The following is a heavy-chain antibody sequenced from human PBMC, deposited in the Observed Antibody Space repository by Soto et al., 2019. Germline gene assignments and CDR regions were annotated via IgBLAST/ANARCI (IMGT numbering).Heavy chain of an antibody. V-gene: IGHV1-2*02. D-gene: IGHD2-2*02. Sequence: ASAKVSCKASGYTFTSYYMHWVRQAPGQGLEWMGIINPNSGGTNYAQKFQGRVTVTRDTPTSTAYMELSRLTSDDTAVYYCARSLTEGYCTITGCYTRPLYGMDVWGQGTTVTVSS. CDR2: INPNSGGT. J-gene: IGHJ6*02. CDR3: ARSLTEGYCTITGCYTRPLYGMDV. CDR1: GYTFTSYY.